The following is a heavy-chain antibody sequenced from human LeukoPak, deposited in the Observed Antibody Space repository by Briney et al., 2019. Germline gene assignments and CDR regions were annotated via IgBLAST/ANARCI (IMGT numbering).Heavy chain of an antibody. CDR1: GGSFSGYY. CDR2: ICSGGST. V-gene: IGHV4-59*05. CDR3: ATVGVPFDY. J-gene: IGHJ4*02. Sequence: SETLSLTCAVYGGSFSGYYWSWIRQPPGKGLEWIGSICSGGSTCYNPSLRSRVTIFADSSKNLFSLILTSVTAADTAVYYCATVGVPFDYWGQGTLVTVSS. D-gene: IGHD3-16*01.